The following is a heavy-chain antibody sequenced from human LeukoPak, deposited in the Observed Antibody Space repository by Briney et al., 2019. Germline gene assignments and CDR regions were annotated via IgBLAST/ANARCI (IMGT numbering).Heavy chain of an antibody. V-gene: IGHV1-2*02. CDR2: INPNSGGT. CDR3: ARGAIYYDSSGYMDY. CDR1: GYTFTGYY. D-gene: IGHD3-22*01. Sequence: ASVKVSCKASGYTFTGYYMHWVRQAPGQGLEWMGWINPNSGGTNYAQKFQGRVTMTRDTSISTAYVELSRLRSDDTAVYYCARGAIYYDSSGYMDYWGQGTLVTVSS. J-gene: IGHJ4*02.